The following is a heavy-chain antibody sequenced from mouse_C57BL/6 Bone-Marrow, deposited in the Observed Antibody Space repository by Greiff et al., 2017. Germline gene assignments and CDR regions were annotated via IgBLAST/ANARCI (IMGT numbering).Heavy chain of an antibody. D-gene: IGHD5-5*01. CDR1: GYTFTEYT. V-gene: IGHV1-62-2*01. J-gene: IGHJ4*01. CDR3: SRHEHYHYAIDY. Sequence: VPLKESGAELVKPGASVPLSCKASGYTFTEYTIHWVKQRSGQGLEWIGWIYPGRGSIKYNEKFKDKATLTAENYSSTVYMERSRLTSEDSAVYFCSRHEHYHYAIDYWGQGTAVTVSS. CDR2: IYPGRGSI.